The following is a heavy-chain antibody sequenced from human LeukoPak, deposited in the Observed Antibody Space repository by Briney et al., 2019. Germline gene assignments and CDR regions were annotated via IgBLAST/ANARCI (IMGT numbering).Heavy chain of an antibody. CDR3: ARSGGYSYGADRGMDV. CDR1: GGSISSYY. Sequence: PETLSLTCTVSGGSISSYYWSWIRQPPGKGLEWIGYIYYSGSTNYNPSLKSRVTISVDTSKNQFSLKLSSVTAADTAVYYCARSGGYSYGADRGMDVWGQGTTVTVSS. CDR2: IYYSGST. J-gene: IGHJ6*02. D-gene: IGHD5-18*01. V-gene: IGHV4-59*01.